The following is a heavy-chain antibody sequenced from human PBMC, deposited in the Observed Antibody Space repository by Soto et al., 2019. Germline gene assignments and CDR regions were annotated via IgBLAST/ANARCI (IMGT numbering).Heavy chain of an antibody. CDR2: INYSGST. CDR1: GGSISSYY. J-gene: IGHJ6*03. V-gene: IGHV4-59*12. Sequence: SETLSLTCTVSGGSISSYYWSWIRQPPGKGLEWIGYINYSGSTNYNPSLKSRVTISVDTSKNQFSLKLSSVTAADTAVYYCARVANIFSSTSCHYYYYYYYMDVWGKGTTVTVSS. D-gene: IGHD2-2*01. CDR3: ARVANIFSSTSCHYYYYYYYMDV.